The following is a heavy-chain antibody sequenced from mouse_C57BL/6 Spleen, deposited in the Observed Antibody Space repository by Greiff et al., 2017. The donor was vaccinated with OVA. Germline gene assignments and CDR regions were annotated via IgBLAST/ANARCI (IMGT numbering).Heavy chain of an antibody. CDR2: IYPGDGDT. CDR1: GYAFSSSW. CDR3: ARGTTAVATRYFDD. J-gene: IGHJ2*01. V-gene: IGHV1-82*01. D-gene: IGHD1-1*01. Sequence: QVQLKESGPELVKPGASVKISCKASGYAFSSSWMNWVKQRPGKGLEWIGRIYPGDGDTNYNGKFKGKATLTADKSSSTAYMQLSSLTSEDSAVYFCARGTTAVATRYFDDWGQGTTLTVSS.